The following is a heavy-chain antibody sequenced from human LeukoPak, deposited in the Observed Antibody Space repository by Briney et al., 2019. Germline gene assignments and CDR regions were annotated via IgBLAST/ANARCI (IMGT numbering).Heavy chain of an antibody. CDR1: GLTVNGNY. D-gene: IGHD1-26*01. CDR2: IFAGGRT. J-gene: IGHJ4*02. V-gene: IGHV3-66*02. CDR3: TRVVTGASDY. Sequence: GGSLRLSCAAPGLTVNGNYMNWVRQAPGKGLEWVSVIFAGGRTHYADSVKGRFTISRANSKSALSLQMTNLRVEDTAVYYCTRVVTGASDYWGQGTLVTVAS.